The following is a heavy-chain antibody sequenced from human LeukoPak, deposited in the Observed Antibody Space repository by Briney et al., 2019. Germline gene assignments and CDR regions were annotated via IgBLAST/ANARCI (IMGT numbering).Heavy chain of an antibody. CDR1: GGTSNSHA. D-gene: IGHD3-22*01. Sequence: ASVKVSCKASGGTSNSHAISWVRQAPGQGLEWMGRIISNLGTTNRAQKFQDRVTFTADKSTNTAYMELTSLTSDDTAIYYCATTNDGGGYQWGDFFDYWGQGTLVTVSS. J-gene: IGHJ4*02. CDR2: IISNLGTT. V-gene: IGHV1-69*04. CDR3: ATTNDGGGYQWGDFFDY.